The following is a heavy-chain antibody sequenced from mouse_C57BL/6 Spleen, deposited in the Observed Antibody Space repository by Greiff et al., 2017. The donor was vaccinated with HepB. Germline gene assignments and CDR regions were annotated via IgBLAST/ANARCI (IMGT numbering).Heavy chain of an antibody. D-gene: IGHD2-5*01. CDR1: GFNIKDYY. CDR3: ALTLYSNPYAMDY. Sequence: EVQGVESGAELVKPGASVKLSCTASGFNIKDYYMHWVKQRTEQGLEWIGRIDPEDGETKYAPKFQGKATITADTSSNTSYLQLSSLTSEDTAVYYFALTLYSNPYAMDYWCQGTSVTVSS. J-gene: IGHJ4*01. CDR2: IDPEDGET. V-gene: IGHV14-2*01.